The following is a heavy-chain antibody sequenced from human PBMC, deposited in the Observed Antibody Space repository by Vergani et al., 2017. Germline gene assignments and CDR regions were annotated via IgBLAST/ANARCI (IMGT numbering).Heavy chain of an antibody. CDR3: ARGQSGYRTGDICYIHPWFES. D-gene: IGHD2-15*01. CDR2: MNPNSGNT. V-gene: IGHV1-8*02. J-gene: IGHJ5*01. Sequence: QVQLVQSGAEVKKPGASVKVSCKASGYTFNTYDINWVRQAPGQGLEWMGWMNPNSGNTGYAQKFQGRVTMTRDTSITTAYMELNSLRFGDTAVYYCARGQSGYRTGDICYIHPWFESWGQGTLVTVSS. CDR1: GYTFNTYD.